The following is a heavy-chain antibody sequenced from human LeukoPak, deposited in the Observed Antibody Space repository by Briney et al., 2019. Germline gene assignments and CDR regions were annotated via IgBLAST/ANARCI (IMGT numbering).Heavy chain of an antibody. CDR1: GFTFSSYG. D-gene: IGHD3-3*01. Sequence: GGSLRLSCAASGFTFSSYGMSWVRQAPGKGLEWVSVISGSGSRTYYADSVKGRFTISRDNAKNSLYLQMNSLRAEDTAVYYCGRDNTIFGVAHINHWGQGTLVTVSS. J-gene: IGHJ5*02. CDR3: GRDNTIFGVAHINH. CDR2: ISGSGSRT. V-gene: IGHV3-21*01.